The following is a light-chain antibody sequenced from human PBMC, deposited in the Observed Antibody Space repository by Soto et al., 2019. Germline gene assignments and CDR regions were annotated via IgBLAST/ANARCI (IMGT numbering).Light chain of an antibody. J-gene: IGLJ2*01. CDR1: SSNIGSNT. CDR3: AAWDDRLNGVV. CDR2: SNN. Sequence: QSVLTQPPAASWTPGQRVTIACAGRSSNIGSNTVNWYQQLPGTAPKLLIDSNNQRPSGVPDRFSGSKSGTSASLAISGLQSEDEAEYYCAAWDDRLNGVVFGGGTKLTVL. V-gene: IGLV1-44*01.